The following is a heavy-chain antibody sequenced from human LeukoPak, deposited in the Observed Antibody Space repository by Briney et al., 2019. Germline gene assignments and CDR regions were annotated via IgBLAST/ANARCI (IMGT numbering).Heavy chain of an antibody. J-gene: IGHJ4*02. V-gene: IGHV3-21*01. CDR1: GFTFSIYN. CDR2: ISSSSSYI. D-gene: IGHD4-17*01. CDR3: ARLTTTVTTPFDY. Sequence: GGSLRLSCAASGFTFSIYNMNWVRQAPGKGLEWVASISSSSSYIYYADSVKGRFTISRDNAKNSLYLQMNSLRAEDTAVYYCARLTTTVTTPFDYWGQGTLVTVSS.